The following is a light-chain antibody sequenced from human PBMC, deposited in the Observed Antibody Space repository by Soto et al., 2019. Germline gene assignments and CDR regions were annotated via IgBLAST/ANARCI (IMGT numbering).Light chain of an antibody. CDR3: GRYNSGSNSLV. CDR2: EVT. CDR1: NSDLGDYNY. Sequence: QSALTQPASASGSPGQSVTISCTGTNSDLGDYNYVSWYQQHPGKVPKLMIYEVTNRPSGVSNRFSGSKSGNTASLTISGGQDEDEADYYCGRYNSGSNSLVFGGGTKVTVL. J-gene: IGLJ3*02. V-gene: IGLV2-14*01.